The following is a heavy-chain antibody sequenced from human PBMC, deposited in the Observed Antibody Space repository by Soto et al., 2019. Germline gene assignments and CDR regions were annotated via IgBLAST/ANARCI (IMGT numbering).Heavy chain of an antibody. Sequence: QVQLVQSGAEVKKPGDSVKVSCSASGYTFTHFYITWVRQAPGQGLEWMGAISPHNFNTNFAQKFQGRVTLTTDTSRSTTYMELRSLKSDETGLYYGARAEGGYAILTGYYKAHHFDYWGQGVLGTVSS. D-gene: IGHD3-9*01. J-gene: IGHJ4*02. CDR1: GYTFTHFY. CDR2: ISPHNFNT. V-gene: IGHV1-18*01. CDR3: ARAEGGYAILTGYYKAHHFDY.